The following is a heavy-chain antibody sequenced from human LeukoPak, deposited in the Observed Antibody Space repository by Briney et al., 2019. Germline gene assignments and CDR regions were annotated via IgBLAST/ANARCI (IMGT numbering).Heavy chain of an antibody. CDR3: AKDRAGPVILIAAAGTYAFDI. D-gene: IGHD6-13*01. J-gene: IGHJ3*02. V-gene: IGHV3-23*01. CDR2: ISGSGGST. Sequence: GGSLRLSCAASGFTVSSNYMSWVRQAPGKGLEWVSAISGSGGSTYYADSVKGRFTISRDNSKNTLYLQMNSLRAEDTAVYYCAKDRAGPVILIAAAGTYAFDIWGQGTMVTVSS. CDR1: GFTVSSNY.